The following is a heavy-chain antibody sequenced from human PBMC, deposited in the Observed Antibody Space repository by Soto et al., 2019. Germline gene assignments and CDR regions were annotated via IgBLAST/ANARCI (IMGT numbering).Heavy chain of an antibody. CDR1: GGSFSGYY. CDR2: INHSGST. CDR3: ARRVYSYGYTYYYDSSGYYYFDY. J-gene: IGHJ4*02. V-gene: IGHV4-34*01. Sequence: PETLSLTCAVYGGSFSGYYWSWMRQPPGKGQERTGEINHSGSTTYNPSLTSRVTLPVDTSKTPFYLKLSSVTAADTAVYYCARRVYSYGYTYYYDSSGYYYFDYWGQGTLVTVSS. D-gene: IGHD3-22*01.